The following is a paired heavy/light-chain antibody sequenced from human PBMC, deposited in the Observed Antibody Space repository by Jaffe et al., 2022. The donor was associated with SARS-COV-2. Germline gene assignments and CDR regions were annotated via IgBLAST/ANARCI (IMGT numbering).Light chain of an antibody. V-gene: IGLV3-9*01. J-gene: IGLJ3*02. CDR3: QVWDSSTWV. CDR1: NIGSKN. CDR2: RDS. Sequence: SYELTQPLSVSVALGQTARITCGGNNIGSKNVHWYQQKPGQAPVLVIYRDSNRPSGIPERFSGSNSGNTATLTISRAQAGDEADYYCQVWDSSTWVFGGGTKLTVL.
Heavy chain of an antibody. CDR2: ISSSGSTI. CDR1: GFTFSDYY. D-gene: IGHD1-26*01. V-gene: IGHV3-11*01. CDR3: ARGGVPDETGLAD. J-gene: IGHJ1*01. Sequence: QVQLVESGGGLVKPGGSLRLSCAASGFTFSDYYMSWIRQAPGKGLEWVSYISSSGSTIYYADSVKGRFTISRDNAKNSLYLQMNSLRAEDTAVYYCARGGVPDETGLADWGQGTLVTVSS.